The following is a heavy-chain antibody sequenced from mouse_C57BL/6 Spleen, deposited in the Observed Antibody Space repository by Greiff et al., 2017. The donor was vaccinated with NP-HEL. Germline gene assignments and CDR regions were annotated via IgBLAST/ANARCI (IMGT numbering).Heavy chain of an antibody. CDR3: ARGVFSVDY. CDR2: ISYDGSN. Sequence: EVKLMESGPGLVKPSQSLSLTCSVTGYSITSGYYWNWIRQFPGNKLEWMGYISYDGSNNYNPSLKNRISITRDTSKNQFFLKLNSVTTEDTATYYCARGVFSVDYWGQGTTLTVSS. V-gene: IGHV3-6*01. J-gene: IGHJ2*01. CDR1: GYSITSGYY.